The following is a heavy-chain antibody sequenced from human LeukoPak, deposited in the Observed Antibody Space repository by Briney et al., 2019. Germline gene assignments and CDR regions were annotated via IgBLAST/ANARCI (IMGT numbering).Heavy chain of an antibody. CDR3: ARGINYGYLLGY. CDR2: IYYSGST. Sequence: PSETLSLTCTVSGGYISSYYWSWTRQPPGKGLEWIGYIYYSGSTNYNPSLKSRVTISVDTSKNQFSLKLSSVTAADTAVYYCARGINYGYLLGYWGQGTLVTVSS. D-gene: IGHD5-18*01. CDR1: GGYISSYY. J-gene: IGHJ4*02. V-gene: IGHV4-59*08.